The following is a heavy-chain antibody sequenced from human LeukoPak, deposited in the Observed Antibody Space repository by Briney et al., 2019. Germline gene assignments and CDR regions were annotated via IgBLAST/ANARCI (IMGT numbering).Heavy chain of an antibody. D-gene: IGHD4-17*01. J-gene: IGHJ4*02. Sequence: PGRSLRLSCAASGFTFSSYGMHWVRQAPGKGLEWVAVISYDGSNKYYADSVKGRFTISRDNSKNTLYLQMNSLRAEDTAVYYCAKDRSLRTTVTTPTFDYWGQGTLVTVSS. CDR3: AKDRSLRTTVTTPTFDY. CDR1: GFTFSSYG. V-gene: IGHV3-30*18. CDR2: ISYDGSNK.